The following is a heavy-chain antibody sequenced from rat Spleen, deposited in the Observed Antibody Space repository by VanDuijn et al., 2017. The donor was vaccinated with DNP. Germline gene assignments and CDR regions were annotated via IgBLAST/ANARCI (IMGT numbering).Heavy chain of an antibody. V-gene: IGHV5-17*01. J-gene: IGHJ2*01. Sequence: EVQLVESGGGLVQPGRSLKLSCAASGFTFSDCAMAWVRQAPKNGLEWVATISYDGSRTYYRDSVKGRFTISRDNAKSTLYLQIDRLRSEDTATYYCARHDSRRAPFDYWGQGVMVTVSS. CDR1: GFTFSDCA. CDR2: ISYDGSRT. CDR3: ARHDSRRAPFDY. D-gene: IGHD1-11*01.